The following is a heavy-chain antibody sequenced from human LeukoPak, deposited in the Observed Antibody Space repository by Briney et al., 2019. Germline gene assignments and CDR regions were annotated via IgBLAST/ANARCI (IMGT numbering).Heavy chain of an antibody. Sequence: PGGSLRLSCAASGFTFSSYGMHWVRQAPGKGLEWVSVIYSGGSTYYADSVKGRFTISRANSKNTLYLQMNSLRAEDTAVYYCASTYDILTGYVETAFDIWGQGTMVTVSS. D-gene: IGHD3-9*01. CDR1: GFTFSSYG. J-gene: IGHJ3*02. CDR2: IYSGGST. CDR3: ASTYDILTGYVETAFDI. V-gene: IGHV3-66*01.